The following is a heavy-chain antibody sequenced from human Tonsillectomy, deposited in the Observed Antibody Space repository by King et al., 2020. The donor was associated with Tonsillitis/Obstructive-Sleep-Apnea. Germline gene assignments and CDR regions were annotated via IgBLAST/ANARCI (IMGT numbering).Heavy chain of an antibody. CDR1: GFTFSSYA. D-gene: IGHD3-22*01. Sequence: VQLVESGGGLVQPGGSLRLSCAASGFTFSSYAMSWVRQAPGKGLEWVSAISGSGGSTYYADSVKGRFTISRDNSKNTLYLQMNSLRAEDTAVYYCSQRNYYESSGPEWVQGTLGNVSS. V-gene: IGHV3-23*04. J-gene: IGHJ4*02. CDR3: SQRNYYESSGPE. CDR2: ISGSGGST.